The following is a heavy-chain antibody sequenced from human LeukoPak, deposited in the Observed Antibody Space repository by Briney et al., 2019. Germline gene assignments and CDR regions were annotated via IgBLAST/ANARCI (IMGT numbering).Heavy chain of an antibody. CDR1: GFTFSSYE. CDR2: ISSSGSTI. V-gene: IGHV3-48*03. CDR3: TTRITMVRGVIIDRASDY. Sequence: GGSLRLSCAASGFTFSSYEMNWVRQAPGKGLEWVSYISSSGSTIYYADSVKGRFTISRDNAKNSLYLQMNSLKTEDTAVYYCTTRITMVRGVIIDRASDYWGQGTLVTVSS. J-gene: IGHJ4*02. D-gene: IGHD3-10*01.